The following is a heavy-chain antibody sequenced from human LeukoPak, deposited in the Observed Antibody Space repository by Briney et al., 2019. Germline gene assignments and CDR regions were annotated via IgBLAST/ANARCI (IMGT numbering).Heavy chain of an antibody. D-gene: IGHD1-26*01. J-gene: IGHJ5*02. CDR2: IYYSGST. Sequence: SETLSLTCTVSGGSISSYYWSWIRQHPGKGLEWIGYIYYSGSTYYNPSLKSRVTISVDTSKNQFSLKLSSVTAADTAVYYCARVGLPYNWFDPWGQGTLVTVSS. CDR3: ARVGLPYNWFDP. V-gene: IGHV4-59*06. CDR1: GGSISSYY.